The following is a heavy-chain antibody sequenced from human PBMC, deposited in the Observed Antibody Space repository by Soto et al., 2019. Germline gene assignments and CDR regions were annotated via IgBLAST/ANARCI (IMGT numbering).Heavy chain of an antibody. Sequence: PSETLSLTCAVYGGSFSGYYWSWVRQPPGKGLEWIGEINHSGSTNYNPPLKSRVTISVDTSKNQFSLKLSSVTAADMAVYYCARFIKIVSSDWFDSWGQGTLVTVSS. CDR2: INHSGST. CDR3: ARFIKIVSSDWFDS. CDR1: GGSFSGYY. J-gene: IGHJ5*01. D-gene: IGHD3-10*01. V-gene: IGHV4-34*01.